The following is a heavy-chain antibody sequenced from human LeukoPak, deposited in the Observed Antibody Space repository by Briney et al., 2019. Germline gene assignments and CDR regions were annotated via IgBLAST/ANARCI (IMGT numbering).Heavy chain of an antibody. Sequence: GGSLRLSCAASGFAFSRYGMHWLRQAPGKGLEWVASIKQDGSEKTYVDSVKGRFTISRDNAKNSLYLQINSLRAEDTAVYYCARAPSDFDYWGQGTLVTVSS. CDR1: GFAFSRYG. CDR3: ARAPSDFDY. V-gene: IGHV3-7*01. J-gene: IGHJ4*02. CDR2: IKQDGSEK. D-gene: IGHD6-6*01.